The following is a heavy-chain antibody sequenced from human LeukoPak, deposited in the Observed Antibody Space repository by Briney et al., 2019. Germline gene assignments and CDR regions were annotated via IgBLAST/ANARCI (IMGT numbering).Heavy chain of an antibody. D-gene: IGHD3-3*01. J-gene: IGHJ4*02. CDR3: AKSSGDDFWSGYYDY. CDR1: GFTFSSYG. CDR2: ISYDGSNK. V-gene: IGHV3-30*18. Sequence: GGSLRLSCAASGFTFSSYGMHWVRQAPGKGLEWVAVISYDGSNKYYADSVKGRFTISRDNSKNTLYLQMNSLRVEDTAVYYCAKSSGDDFWSGYYDYWGQGTLVTVSS.